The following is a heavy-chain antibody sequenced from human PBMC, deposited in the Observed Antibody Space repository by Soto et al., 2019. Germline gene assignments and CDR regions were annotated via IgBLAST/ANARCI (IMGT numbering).Heavy chain of an antibody. V-gene: IGHV3-23*01. Sequence: PGGSLRLSCEASGFPFNTYAMTWFRQVPGMGLEWVSTTSNNGNTDFAESVRGRFTVSGDNSKNILYLQMTNLRVEDAAIYFCAKDLRPGLIVPTKSGFDPWGQGTLVTVSS. CDR3: AKDLRPGLIVPTKSGFDP. CDR1: GFPFNTYA. D-gene: IGHD2-21*01. J-gene: IGHJ5*02. CDR2: TSNNGNT.